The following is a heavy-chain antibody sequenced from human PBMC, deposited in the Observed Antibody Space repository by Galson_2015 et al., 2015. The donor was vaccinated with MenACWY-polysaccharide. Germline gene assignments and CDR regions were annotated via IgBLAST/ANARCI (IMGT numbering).Heavy chain of an antibody. Sequence: SVKVSCKASGYTFTGYYMHWVRQAPGQGLEWMGRINPNSGGTNYAQKFQGRVTMTRDTSISTAYMELSRLRSDDTAVYYCARVGMYYYDSSGMGREGYWGQGTLVTVSS. V-gene: IGHV1-2*06. D-gene: IGHD3-22*01. CDR3: ARVGMYYYDSSGMGREGY. CDR2: INPNSGGT. CDR1: GYTFTGYY. J-gene: IGHJ4*02.